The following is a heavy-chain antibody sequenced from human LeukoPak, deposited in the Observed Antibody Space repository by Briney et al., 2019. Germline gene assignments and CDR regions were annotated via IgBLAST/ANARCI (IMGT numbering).Heavy chain of an antibody. V-gene: IGHV3-74*01. Sequence: GGSLRLSCAASGFTFSNYWTHWVRQAPGKGLVWVSRINGDGSSTNYADSVKGRFTISRDNAKNTVNLQMNSLRAEDTAVYYCARDWFGIDSWGQGTLVTVSS. D-gene: IGHD3-16*01. J-gene: IGHJ4*02. CDR1: GFTFSNYW. CDR2: INGDGSST. CDR3: ARDWFGIDS.